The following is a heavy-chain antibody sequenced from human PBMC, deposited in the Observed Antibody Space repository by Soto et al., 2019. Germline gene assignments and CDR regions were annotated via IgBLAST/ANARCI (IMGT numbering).Heavy chain of an antibody. CDR2: IYYSGST. Sequence: PXETLSVTCTVSGGSISTYYWSWIRQPPGKGLEWIGYIYYSGSTSYNPSLKSRVTISVDTSKNQFSLKLRSVTAADTAVYYCASDRSSGWDQGYGMDVWGQGTTVTVSS. J-gene: IGHJ6*02. D-gene: IGHD6-19*01. CDR1: GGSISTYY. V-gene: IGHV4-59*01. CDR3: ASDRSSGWDQGYGMDV.